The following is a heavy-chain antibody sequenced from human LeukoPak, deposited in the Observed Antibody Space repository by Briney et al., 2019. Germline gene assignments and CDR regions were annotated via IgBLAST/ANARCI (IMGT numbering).Heavy chain of an antibody. CDR2: IYSGGST. CDR1: GFTVSSDS. CDR3: ARGEDCSAGSCSRNAY. D-gene: IGHD2-15*01. J-gene: IGHJ4*02. Sequence: GGSLRLSCTVSGFTVSSDSMSWVRQAPGKGLEWVSFIYSGGSTHYSDSVKGRFTISRDNSKNTLYLQMNSLRAEDTAVYYCARGEDCSAGSCSRNAYWGQGTLVTVSS. V-gene: IGHV3-53*01.